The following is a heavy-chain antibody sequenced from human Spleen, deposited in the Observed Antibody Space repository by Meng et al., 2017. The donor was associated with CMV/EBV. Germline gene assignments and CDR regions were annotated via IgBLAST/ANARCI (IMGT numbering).Heavy chain of an antibody. CDR1: TFTDYY. J-gene: IGHJ4*02. V-gene: IGHV1-2*02. Sequence: TFTDYYIHWVRQAPGQRLEWLGWINPKSGDTKSAQKFRGRVTITKDTSLTTTYMDVSRLTSDDTAMYYCARGSEDFVVEPPTVWSDFWGQGTLVTVSS. CDR2: INPKSGDT. CDR3: ARGSEDFVVEPPTVWSDF. D-gene: IGHD2-15*01.